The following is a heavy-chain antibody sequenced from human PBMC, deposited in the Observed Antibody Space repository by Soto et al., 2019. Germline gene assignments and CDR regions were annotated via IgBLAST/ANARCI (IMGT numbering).Heavy chain of an antibody. CDR3: VSLLPSGRHCCMDF. CDR2: IYDNGTT. J-gene: IGHJ6*02. CDR1: GLTVSNAY. D-gene: IGHD2-21*02. Sequence: PRGSLRLSCAASGLTVSNAYMAWVRQAPGMGLEWVSVIYDNGTTYYADSVKGRFTISRDTSTNTLSLQMDSLRAEDTAVYYCVSLLPSGRHCCMDFWGPGPIVTVSS. V-gene: IGHV3-53*01.